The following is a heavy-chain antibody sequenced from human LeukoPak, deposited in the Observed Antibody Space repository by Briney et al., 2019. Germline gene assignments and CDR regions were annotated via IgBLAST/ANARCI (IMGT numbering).Heavy chain of an antibody. CDR3: AKDNRGYFDF. Sequence: PGGSLRLSCAASGFTFYSYGMHWVRQAPGKGLEWVALISYNARNNYYADSVKGRFTISRDNSKNTLYLQVSSLRTEDTAVYFCAKDNRGYFDFWGQGTLVTVSS. CDR2: ISYNARNN. D-gene: IGHD3-16*01. J-gene: IGHJ4*02. V-gene: IGHV3-30*18. CDR1: GFTFYSYG.